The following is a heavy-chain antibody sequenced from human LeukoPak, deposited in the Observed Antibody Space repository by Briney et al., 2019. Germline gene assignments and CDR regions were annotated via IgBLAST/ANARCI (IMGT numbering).Heavy chain of an antibody. J-gene: IGHJ5*02. CDR1: GFTFSSYA. CDR2: ISGSGGST. Sequence: PGGSLRLSCAASGFTFSSYAMSWVRQAPGKGLEWVSAISGSGGSTYYADSVGGRFTISRDNPKNTLYLQMNSLRAEDTAVYYCARTYYYDSSGYYYGRDWFDPWGQGTLVTVSS. V-gene: IGHV3-23*01. D-gene: IGHD3-22*01. CDR3: ARTYYYDSSGYYYGRDWFDP.